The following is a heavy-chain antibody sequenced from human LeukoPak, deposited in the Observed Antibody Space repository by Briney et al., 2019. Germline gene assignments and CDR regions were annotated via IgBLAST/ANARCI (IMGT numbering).Heavy chain of an antibody. V-gene: IGHV3-7*01. CDR1: GFTFSSYW. CDR3: ARGLRYFDWLLDY. Sequence: GGSLRLSCAASGFTFSSYWMSWVRQAPGKGLEWVASIKQDGSEKYYVDSVKGRFTISRDNAKNSLYLQMNSLRAEDTAVYYCARGLRYFDWLLDYWGQGTLVTVSS. J-gene: IGHJ4*02. CDR2: IKQDGSEK. D-gene: IGHD3-9*01.